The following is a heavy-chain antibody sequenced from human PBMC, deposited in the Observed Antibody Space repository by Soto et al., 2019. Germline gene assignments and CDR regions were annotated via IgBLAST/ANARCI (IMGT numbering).Heavy chain of an antibody. CDR3: ASTKTYYDILSGYSPHNWFDP. D-gene: IGHD3-9*01. CDR2: IYYSGST. Sequence: QIQLQESGPGLVKPSETLSLTCTVSGGSISSYYWSWIRQPPGKGLEWIGYIYYSGSTNYNPSLKSRVTISVDTSKNHFSLNLSSVTAADTAVYYCASTKTYYDILSGYSPHNWFDPWGQGTLVTVSS. V-gene: IGHV4-59*01. J-gene: IGHJ5*02. CDR1: GGSISSYY.